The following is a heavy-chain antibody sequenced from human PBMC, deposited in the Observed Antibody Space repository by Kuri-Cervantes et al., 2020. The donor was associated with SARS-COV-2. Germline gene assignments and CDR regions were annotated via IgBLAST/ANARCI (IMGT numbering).Heavy chain of an antibody. D-gene: IGHD3-22*01. Sequence: LSLTCAASGFTFSSYAMHWVRQAPGKGLEYVSAISSNGGSTYYADSVKGRFTISRDNSNNTLYLQMNSLRAEDTAVYYCAKAESSGYLYYFDYWGQGTLVTVSS. CDR3: AKAESSGYLYYFDY. CDR2: ISSNGGST. V-gene: IGHV3-64*02. J-gene: IGHJ4*02. CDR1: GFTFSSYA.